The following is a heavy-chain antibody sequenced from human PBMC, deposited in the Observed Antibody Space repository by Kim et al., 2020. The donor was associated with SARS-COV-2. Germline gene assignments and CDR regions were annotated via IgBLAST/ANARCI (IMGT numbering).Heavy chain of an antibody. Sequence: SGPTLVNPTQTLTLTCTFSGFSLTASGVGVSWIRQPPGKALEWLAVIYWDDDKRYSPSLRSRLTITKDTSNNQVVLTMTNMDTVDAGTYYCAHLQITFGGIYRLDAFDMWGQGTTVTVSS. J-gene: IGHJ3*02. V-gene: IGHV2-5*02. CDR1: GFSLTASGVG. CDR2: IYWDDDK. CDR3: AHLQITFGGIYRLDAFDM. D-gene: IGHD3-16*01.